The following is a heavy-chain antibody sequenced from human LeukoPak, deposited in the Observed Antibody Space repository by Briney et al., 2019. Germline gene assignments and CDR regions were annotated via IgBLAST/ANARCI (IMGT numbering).Heavy chain of an antibody. D-gene: IGHD2-21*01. Sequence: GGSLRLSCAASGFTFSGYGMHWVRQTPGKGLEWVALIWYDGSNKYYGDPVRGRFTISRDNSKNTLYLQMNSLRAEDTAVYYCARGCLGCGYSSGAFDIWGQGTMVTVSS. CDR2: IWYDGSNK. CDR1: GFTFSGYG. CDR3: ARGCLGCGYSSGAFDI. J-gene: IGHJ3*02. V-gene: IGHV3-33*01.